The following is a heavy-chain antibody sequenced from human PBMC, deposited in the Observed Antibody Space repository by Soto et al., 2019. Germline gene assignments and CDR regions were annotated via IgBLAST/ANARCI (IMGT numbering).Heavy chain of an antibody. CDR1: GFTSGNHA. J-gene: IGHJ4*02. CDR2: ISGSGLIA. Sequence: GGSLRLSCSISGFTSGNHAMNWVRQAPGKGLEWVSVISGSGLIAYYADSVKGRFTVSSDKSKNTLYLHLNNLTVEDTAIYYGAQAERLWVHFYWGQGNLVTF. CDR3: AQAERLWVHFY. V-gene: IGHV3-23*01. D-gene: IGHD2-21*01.